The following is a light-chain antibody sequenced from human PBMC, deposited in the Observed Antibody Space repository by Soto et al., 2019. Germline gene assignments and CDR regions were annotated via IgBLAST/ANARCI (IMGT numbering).Light chain of an antibody. V-gene: IGKV3-15*01. CDR2: GAS. Sequence: EIVMTQSSATLSVSPGERATLSCRASQSISGNFAWYQPKPGQTPRLLIYGASTRAAGIPARFSGSGSGTEFTLTISSLQSEDFEVDYCHQCNNWPELSFGGGTKVEIK. CDR3: HQCNNWPELS. CDR1: QSISGN. J-gene: IGKJ4*01.